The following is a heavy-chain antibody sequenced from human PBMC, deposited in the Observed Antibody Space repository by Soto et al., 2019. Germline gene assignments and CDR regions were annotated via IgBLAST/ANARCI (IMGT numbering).Heavy chain of an antibody. CDR3: ASSYGSGYRAFDY. Sequence: QVQLVQSGAEVKKPGSSVRVSCKASGDTFSFYSINWVRQAPGLGLEWMGRINPILSMSNYAQRFQGRVTVTADKSTSTAYMEPSSLRSEDTATYYCASSYGSGYRAFDYWGQGALVTVSS. D-gene: IGHD3-10*01. V-gene: IGHV1-69*02. CDR2: INPILSMS. CDR1: GDTFSFYS. J-gene: IGHJ4*02.